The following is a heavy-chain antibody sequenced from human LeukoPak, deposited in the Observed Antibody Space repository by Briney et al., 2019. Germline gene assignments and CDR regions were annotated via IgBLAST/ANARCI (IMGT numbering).Heavy chain of an antibody. CDR2: INHSGST. V-gene: IGHV4-34*01. CDR3: ARGHRSWYSYFDY. J-gene: IGHJ4*02. Sequence: NSLETLSLTCAVYGGSFSGYYWSWIRQPPGKGLEWIGEINHSGSTNYNPSLKSRVTISVDTSKNQFSLKLSSVTAADTAVYYCARGHRSWYSYFDYWGQGTLVTVSS. D-gene: IGHD6-13*01. CDR1: GGSFSGYY.